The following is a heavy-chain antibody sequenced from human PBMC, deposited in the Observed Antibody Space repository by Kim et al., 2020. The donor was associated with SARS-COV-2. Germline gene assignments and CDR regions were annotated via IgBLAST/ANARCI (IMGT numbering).Heavy chain of an antibody. V-gene: IGHV3-23*01. D-gene: IGHD1-26*01. CDR2: ISNNGGVT. J-gene: IGHJ3*02. CDR1: GYTFSSYA. CDR3: HGQLLSLSAFDI. Sequence: GGSLRLSCVASGYTFSSYAMSWVRQAPGKGLEWVSSISNNGGVTYYADSVKGRFTISRDNSNNTLYLQMNSLRAEDTAVYYCHGQLLSLSAFDIWGQGTMVTVSS.